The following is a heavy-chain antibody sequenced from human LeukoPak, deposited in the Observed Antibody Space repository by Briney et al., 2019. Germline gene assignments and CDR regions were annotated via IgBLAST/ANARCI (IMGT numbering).Heavy chain of an antibody. J-gene: IGHJ4*02. CDR3: ATYSDWRFDY. V-gene: IGHV3-7*01. D-gene: IGHD4-11*01. CDR1: GFTFSNFW. Sequence: SGGSLRLSCAASGFTFSNFWMSWVRQAPGKGLEGVANIRQDGNEKYYVDSLKGRFTIPRDNAKNSVYLQMSSLRAEDTAVYYCATYSDWRFDYWGQGTLVTVSS. CDR2: IRQDGNEK.